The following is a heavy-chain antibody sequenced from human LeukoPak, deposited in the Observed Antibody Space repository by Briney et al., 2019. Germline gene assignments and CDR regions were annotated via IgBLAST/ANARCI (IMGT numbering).Heavy chain of an antibody. V-gene: IGHV4-39*07. CDR1: GGSLSSSSYY. CDR3: ARVGGYCSSTSCYTFNLGSFYYFDY. Sequence: SETLSLTCTVSGGSLSSSSYYWGWIRQPPGKGLEWIGSIYYSGSTYYNPSLKSRVTISVDTSKNQFSLKLSSVTAADTAVYYCARVGGYCSSTSCYTFNLGSFYYFDYWGQGTLVTVSS. D-gene: IGHD2-2*02. J-gene: IGHJ4*02. CDR2: IYYSGST.